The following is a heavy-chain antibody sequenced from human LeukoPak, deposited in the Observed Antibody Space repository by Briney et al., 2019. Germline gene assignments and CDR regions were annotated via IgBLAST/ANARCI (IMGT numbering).Heavy chain of an antibody. D-gene: IGHD2-15*01. J-gene: IGHJ6*03. CDR2: ISPYNGNT. CDR1: GYSFTSYG. CDR3: ARDLDCSGGSCYSDYYYYYMDV. Sequence: ASVKVSCKTSGYSFTSYGISWVRQAPGQGLEWMGWISPYNGNTNYAQKLQGRVTMTTDTSTSTAYMEPRSLRSDDTAVYYCARDLDCSGGSCYSDYYYYYMDVWGKGTTVTISS. V-gene: IGHV1-18*01.